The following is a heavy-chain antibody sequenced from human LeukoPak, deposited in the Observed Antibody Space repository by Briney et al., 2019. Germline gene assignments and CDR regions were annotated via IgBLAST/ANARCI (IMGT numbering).Heavy chain of an antibody. D-gene: IGHD3-10*01. CDR2: IKYDGNEM. J-gene: IGHJ4*02. CDR3: ARPSYNSGSFFDY. V-gene: IGHV3-7*01. CDR1: GFTFSSYW. Sequence: GGSLRLSCAASGFTFSSYWMHWVRQAPGKGPEWVANIKYDGNEMYYVDSVKGRFSISRDNAKNSLYLQMNSLRVEDTAVYYCARPSYNSGSFFDYWGQGSLVTVS.